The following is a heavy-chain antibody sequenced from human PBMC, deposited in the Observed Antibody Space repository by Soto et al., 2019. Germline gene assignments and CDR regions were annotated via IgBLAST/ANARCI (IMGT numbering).Heavy chain of an antibody. J-gene: IGHJ6*02. Sequence: SETLSLTCAVYGGSFSGYYWSWIRQPPGKGLEWIGEINHSGSTNYNPSLKSRVTISVDTSKNQFSLKLSSVTAADTAVYYCARTFWSGYYTSYYYGMDVWGQGTTVTVSS. D-gene: IGHD3-3*01. CDR1: GGSFSGYY. CDR3: ARTFWSGYYTSYYYGMDV. CDR2: INHSGST. V-gene: IGHV4-34*01.